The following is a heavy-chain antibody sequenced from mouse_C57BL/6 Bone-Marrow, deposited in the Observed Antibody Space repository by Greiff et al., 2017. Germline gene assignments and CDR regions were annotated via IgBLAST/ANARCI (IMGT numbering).Heavy chain of an antibody. V-gene: IGHV1-69*01. CDR1: GYTFTSYW. Sequence: QVQLQQSGAELVMPGASVKLSCKASGYTFTSYWMHWVKQRPGQGLEWIGEIDPTDSYTNYNQKFKGKATLTVDKSSSTAYMQLSSLTSEDSAVYYGAREAYYYGSGYNYAMDYWGQGTSGTVS. CDR3: AREAYYYGSGYNYAMDY. D-gene: IGHD1-1*01. CDR2: IDPTDSYT. J-gene: IGHJ4*01.